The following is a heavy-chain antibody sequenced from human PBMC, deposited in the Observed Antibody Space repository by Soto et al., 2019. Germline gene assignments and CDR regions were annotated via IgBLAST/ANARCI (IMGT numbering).Heavy chain of an antibody. Sequence: QVQLVQSGAEAKKPGSSVKVSCKASGGTFSSFTFNWVRQAPGQGLEWMGRIIPIVGKPNYAQQFQGKVTITADQSSGTSYMELSSPGSEETAVYYCASNPGRTGGHWGPGTLVTVSS. V-gene: IGHV1-69*02. CDR1: GGTFSSFT. CDR3: ASNPGRTGGH. J-gene: IGHJ1*01. D-gene: IGHD3-10*01. CDR2: IIPIVGKP.